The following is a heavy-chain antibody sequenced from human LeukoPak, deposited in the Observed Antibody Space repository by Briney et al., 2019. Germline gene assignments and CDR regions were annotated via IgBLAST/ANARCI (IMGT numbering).Heavy chain of an antibody. CDR1: GYSISSGYY. V-gene: IGHV4-38-2*02. J-gene: IGHJ4*02. D-gene: IGHD1-1*01. CDR3: ARATAGTTLFEGIDY. Sequence: PSETLSLTCTASGYSISSGYYWGWIRQPPGKGLEWIGSIYHSGSTYYNPSLKSRVTISVDTSRNQFSLKLSSVTAADTAVYYCARATAGTTLFEGIDYWGQGTLVTVSS. CDR2: IYHSGST.